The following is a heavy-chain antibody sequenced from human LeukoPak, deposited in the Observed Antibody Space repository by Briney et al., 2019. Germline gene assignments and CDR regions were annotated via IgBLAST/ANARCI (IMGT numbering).Heavy chain of an antibody. CDR3: VRPLLKTGTNWFDP. D-gene: IGHD1-7*01. CDR2: IYPGDSDT. CDR1: GYSFTSYW. V-gene: IGHV5-51*01. J-gene: IGHJ5*02. Sequence: GESLKISCKGSGYSFTSYWIGWVRQMPGKGLEWMGIIYPGDSDTRYSPSFQGQVSISADKSISTAYLQWSSLKASDTAMYYCVRPLLKTGTNWFDPWGQGTLVTVSS.